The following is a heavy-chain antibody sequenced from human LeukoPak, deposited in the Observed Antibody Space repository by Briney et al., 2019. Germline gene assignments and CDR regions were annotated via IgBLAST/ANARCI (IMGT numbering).Heavy chain of an antibody. V-gene: IGHV4-59*01. D-gene: IGHD5-12*01. J-gene: IGHJ3*01. CDR1: GGSISSYY. CDR3: ASRGYSGYDYVSGGAFQL. Sequence: ASETLSLTCTVSGGSISSYYWSWIRQPPGKGLEWIGYIYYSGSTNYNPSLKSRVTISVDTSKNQFSLKLSSVTASDTAVDYCASRGYSGYDYVSGGAFQLWGQGTLVHVSS. CDR2: IYYSGST.